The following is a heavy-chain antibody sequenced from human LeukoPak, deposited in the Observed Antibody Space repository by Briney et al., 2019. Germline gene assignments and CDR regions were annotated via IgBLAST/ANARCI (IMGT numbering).Heavy chain of an antibody. CDR1: GFTFSAYD. V-gene: IGHV3-48*01. Sequence: GGSLRLSCAVSGFTFSAYDINWVRQAPGKGLEWVSHISSSGNPIYYADSVRGRFTISRDNAKNSLYLQMNSLRAEDTAVYYCARAFDYWGQGTLVTVSS. CDR3: ARAFDY. CDR2: ISSSGNPI. J-gene: IGHJ4*02.